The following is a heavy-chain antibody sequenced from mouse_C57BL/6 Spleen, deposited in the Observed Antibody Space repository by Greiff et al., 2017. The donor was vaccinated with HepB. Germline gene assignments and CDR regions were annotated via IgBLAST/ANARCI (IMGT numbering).Heavy chain of an antibody. D-gene: IGHD1-1*01. J-gene: IGHJ3*01. V-gene: IGHV5-17*01. CDR2: ISSGSSTI. CDR3: ARPYYYGSSKAWFAY. Sequence: VQLKESGGGLVKPGGSLKLSCAASGFTFSDYGMHWVRQAPEKGLEWVAYISSGSSTIYYADTVKGRFTLFRDNAKNTLFLQMTSLRSEDTDMYYCARPYYYGSSKAWFAYWGQGTLVTVSA. CDR1: GFTFSDYG.